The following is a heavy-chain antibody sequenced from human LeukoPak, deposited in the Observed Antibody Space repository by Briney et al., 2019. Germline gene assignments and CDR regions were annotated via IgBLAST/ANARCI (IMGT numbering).Heavy chain of an antibody. D-gene: IGHD6-13*01. J-gene: IGHJ6*03. CDR1: GGSISSSSYY. V-gene: IGHV4-39*07. Sequence: TSETLSLTCTVSGGSISSSSYYWGWIRQPPGKGLEWIGEINHSGSTNYNPSLKSRVTISVDTSKNQFSLKLSSVTAADTAVYYCATGQYSSSHAGGYYYMDVWGKGTTVTVSS. CDR3: ATGQYSSSHAGGYYYMDV. CDR2: INHSGST.